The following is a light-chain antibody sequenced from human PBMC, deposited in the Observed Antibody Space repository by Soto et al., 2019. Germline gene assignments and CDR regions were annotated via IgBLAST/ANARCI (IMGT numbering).Light chain of an antibody. V-gene: IGKV3D-11*02. Sequence: EIVMTQSPATLSVSPGERATLSCRASQSVSILLAWYQQKPGQAPRLLIYGASNRATGIPARFTGSGSGTAVTLTISSLETVDFADYYCQQRSNCHTGKSTFGEGTKVDIK. CDR1: QSVSIL. J-gene: IGKJ4*01. CDR2: GAS. CDR3: QQRSNCHTGKST.